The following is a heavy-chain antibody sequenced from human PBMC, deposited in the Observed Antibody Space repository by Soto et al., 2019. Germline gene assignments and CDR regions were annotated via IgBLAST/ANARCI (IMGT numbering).Heavy chain of an antibody. CDR2: IYYSGST. J-gene: IGHJ3*02. CDR1: GGSISSSSYY. D-gene: IGHD5-12*01. Sequence: SETLSLTCTVSGGSISSSSYYWGWIRQPPGKGLEWIGSIYYSGSTYYNPSLKSRVTISVDTSKNQFSLKLSSVTAADTAVYYCARQIVATILDAFDIWGQGTMVTVS. CDR3: ARQIVATILDAFDI. V-gene: IGHV4-39*01.